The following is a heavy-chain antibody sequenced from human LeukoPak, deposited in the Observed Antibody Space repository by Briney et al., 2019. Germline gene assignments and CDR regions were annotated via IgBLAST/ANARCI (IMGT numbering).Heavy chain of an antibody. Sequence: GASVKVSCKASGYTFTSYGISWVRQAPGQGLEWMGWISAYNGNTNYAQKLQGRVTMTTDTSTSTAYMELRSLRSDDTAVYYCATTLRLGELSGFDPWGQGTLVTVSS. D-gene: IGHD3-16*02. V-gene: IGHV1-18*01. CDR3: ATTLRLGELSGFDP. J-gene: IGHJ5*02. CDR2: ISAYNGNT. CDR1: GYTFTSYG.